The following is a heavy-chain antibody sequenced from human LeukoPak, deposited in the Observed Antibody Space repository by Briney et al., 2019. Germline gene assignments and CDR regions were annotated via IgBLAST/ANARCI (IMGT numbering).Heavy chain of an antibody. V-gene: IGHV1-24*01. CDR3: APNKFPLVGEVSFAY. J-gene: IGHJ4*02. CDR1: GYTLTELS. CDR2: FDPEDGET. Sequence: GASVKVSCKVSGYTLTELSMHWVRQAPGKGLEWMGGFDPEDGETIYTQKFQGRVTMTEDTSTDTAYMELSSLRSEDTAVYYCAPNKFPLVGEVSFAYWGQGTLVTVSS. D-gene: IGHD3-16*01.